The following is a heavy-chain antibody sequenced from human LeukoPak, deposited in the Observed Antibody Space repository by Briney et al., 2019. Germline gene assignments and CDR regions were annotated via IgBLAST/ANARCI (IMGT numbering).Heavy chain of an antibody. CDR1: GGTFSSYA. V-gene: IGHV1-69*05. Sequence: ASVKVSCKASGGTFSSYAISWVRQAPGQGLEWMGRIIPIFGTANYAQKFQGRVMITTDESTSTAYMELSSLRSEDTAVYYCARGGGSSSDFDYWGQGTLVTVSS. D-gene: IGHD6-13*01. CDR2: IIPIFGTA. J-gene: IGHJ4*02. CDR3: ARGGGSSSDFDY.